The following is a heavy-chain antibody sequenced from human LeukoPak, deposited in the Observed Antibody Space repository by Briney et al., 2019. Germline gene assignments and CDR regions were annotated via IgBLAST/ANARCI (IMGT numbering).Heavy chain of an antibody. CDR1: GASISSGDYY. D-gene: IGHD3-10*01. J-gene: IGHJ4*02. CDR3: AREYYYGSGSARAFDL. Sequence: PSETLSLTCTVSGASISSGDYYWSWIRQPPGKGLEWIGYIYYSGSTYYNPSLKSRVTISLDTSKNQCSLKLNSVTAADTAVYYCAREYYYGSGSARAFDLWSQGTLVTVSS. CDR2: IYYSGST. V-gene: IGHV4-30-4*01.